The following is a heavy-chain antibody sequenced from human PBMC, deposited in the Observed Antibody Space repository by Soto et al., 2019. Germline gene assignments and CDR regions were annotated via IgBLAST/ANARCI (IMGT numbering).Heavy chain of an antibody. CDR3: ARSTNYYDSSGYYPFDY. V-gene: IGHV1-3*01. D-gene: IGHD3-22*01. CDR2: INAGNGNT. Sequence: ASVKVSCKASGYTFTSYAMHWVRQAPGQRLEWMGWINAGNGNTKYSQRFQGRVTITRDTSASTAYMELSSLRSEDTAVYYCARSTNYYDSSGYYPFDYWGQGTLVTVSS. J-gene: IGHJ4*02. CDR1: GYTFTSYA.